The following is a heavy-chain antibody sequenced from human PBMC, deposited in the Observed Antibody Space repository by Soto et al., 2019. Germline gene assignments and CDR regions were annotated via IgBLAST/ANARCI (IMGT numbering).Heavy chain of an antibody. CDR3: ARAGGYCSSTSCYVGDSAFDI. J-gene: IGHJ3*02. Sequence: SETLSLTCTVSGGSISSYYWSWIRQPPGKGLEWIGYIYYSGSTNYNPSLKSRVTISVDTSKNQFSLKLSSVTAADTAVYYCARAGGYCSSTSCYVGDSAFDIWGQGTMVTVSS. CDR1: GGSISSYY. CDR2: IYYSGST. V-gene: IGHV4-59*01. D-gene: IGHD2-2*01.